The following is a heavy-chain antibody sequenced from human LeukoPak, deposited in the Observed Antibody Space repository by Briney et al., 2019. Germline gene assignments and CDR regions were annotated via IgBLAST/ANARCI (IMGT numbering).Heavy chain of an antibody. Sequence: ASVKVSCKASGYTFSSYSISWVRQAPGQGLEWMGWISGYNDNTNYAQKFQGRVTMTTDTSTSTAYMELRSLRSDDTAVYYCARSYDSSGYRGMFDHWGQGTVVSVSS. J-gene: IGHJ4*02. D-gene: IGHD3-22*01. CDR3: ARSYDSSGYRGMFDH. V-gene: IGHV1-18*01. CDR2: ISGYNDNT. CDR1: GYTFSSYS.